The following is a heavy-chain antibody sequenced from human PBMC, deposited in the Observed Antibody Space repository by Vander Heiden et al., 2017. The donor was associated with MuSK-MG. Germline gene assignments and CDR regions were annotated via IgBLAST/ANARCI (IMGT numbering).Heavy chain of an antibody. J-gene: IGHJ4*02. D-gene: IGHD3-3*01. CDR1: GFTCRSDA. V-gene: IGHV3-30-3*01. CDR3: ARDPIYDFWSGYFDY. Sequence: QVQLVASGGGVVQPGRSLRLSCAASGFTCRSDARHWVRQAPGKGLEWVAVISYDGSNKYYADSVKGRFTISRDNSKNTLYLQMNSLRAEDTAVYYCARDPIYDFWSGYFDYWGQGTLVTVSS. CDR2: ISYDGSNK.